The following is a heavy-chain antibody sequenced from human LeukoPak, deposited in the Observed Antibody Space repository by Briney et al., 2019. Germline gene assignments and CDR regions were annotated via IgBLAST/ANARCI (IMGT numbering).Heavy chain of an antibody. J-gene: IGHJ4*02. CDR1: GGSISSSSYY. CDR2: IYYSGST. D-gene: IGHD2-15*01. V-gene: IGHV4-39*07. CDR3: ARGPGCSGGSCYFGFDY. Sequence: SETLSLTCTVSGGSISSSSYYWGWIRRPPGKGLEWIGTIYYSGSTYYHPSLKSRVTISVDTSKNQFSLKLSSVTAADTAVYYCARGPGCSGGSCYFGFDYWGQGTLVTVSS.